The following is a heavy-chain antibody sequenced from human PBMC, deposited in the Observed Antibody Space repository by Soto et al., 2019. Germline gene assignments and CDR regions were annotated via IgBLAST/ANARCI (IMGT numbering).Heavy chain of an antibody. CDR3: ARNGVGATSRANYYYYGMDV. V-gene: IGHV4-59*08. Sequence: SETLSLTCTVSGGSISSYYWSWIRQPPGKGLEWIGYIYYSGSTNYNPSLKSRVTISVDTSKNQFSLKLSSVTAADTAVYYCARNGVGATSRANYYYYGMDVWGQGTTVTVSS. CDR1: GGSISSYY. D-gene: IGHD1-26*01. CDR2: IYYSGST. J-gene: IGHJ6*02.